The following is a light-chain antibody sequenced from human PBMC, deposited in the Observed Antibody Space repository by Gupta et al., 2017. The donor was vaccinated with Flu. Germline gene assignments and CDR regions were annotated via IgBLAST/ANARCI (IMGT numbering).Light chain of an antibody. V-gene: IGKV3-20*01. Sequence: DIVLTQSPGTLSLPPGETGSLSCRASASITGTNLAWYQQKPGQTPRLPIYAASSRATGTPDRFRASGSGSDFTLTISRLEPEDFAVYYCQLYGNSLITFGPGTKVDIK. J-gene: IGKJ3*01. CDR2: AAS. CDR1: ASITGTN. CDR3: QLYGNSLIT.